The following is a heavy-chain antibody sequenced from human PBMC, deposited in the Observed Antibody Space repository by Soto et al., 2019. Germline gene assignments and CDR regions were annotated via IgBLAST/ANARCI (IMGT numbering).Heavy chain of an antibody. J-gene: IGHJ4*02. D-gene: IGHD6-19*01. Sequence: SETLSLTCYVFGVSVSRGSHYWSWIRQSPGKGLEWIGFLYYSGSTNYNPSLKSRVTISVDTSKNQFSLKVSSVTAADTAVYFCARDPIGYSSSLFFDQWGQGTLVTVSS. CDR3: ARDPIGYSSSLFFDQ. CDR1: GVSVSRGSHY. V-gene: IGHV4-61*01. CDR2: LYYSGST.